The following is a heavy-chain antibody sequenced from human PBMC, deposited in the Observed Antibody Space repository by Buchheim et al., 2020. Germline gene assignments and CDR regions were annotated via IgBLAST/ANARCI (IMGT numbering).Heavy chain of an antibody. V-gene: IGHV3-33*08. Sequence: VQVLESGGGMVQPGGSLRLSCAASGFPFNNFAFSWVRQAPGKGLEWVAVIWYDGSNKYYADSVKGRFTISRDNSKNTLYLQMNSLRAEDTAVYYCARDGTYYDFWSGYLDYWGQGTL. CDR2: IWYDGSNK. J-gene: IGHJ4*02. CDR3: ARDGTYYDFWSGYLDY. D-gene: IGHD3-3*01. CDR1: GFPFNNFA.